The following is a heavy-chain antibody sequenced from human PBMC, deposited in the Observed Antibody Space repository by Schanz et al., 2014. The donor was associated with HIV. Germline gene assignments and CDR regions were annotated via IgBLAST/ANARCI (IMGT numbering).Heavy chain of an antibody. J-gene: IGHJ4*02. CDR3: AKDPCILPRTYFDS. CDR1: RFTFSRYG. Sequence: EVQLLESGGGLVQPGGFLRLSCAASRFTFSRYGMSWVRQTPDKGLEWVSSKSGNGDSAYYADSVRGRFTISRDNSLHMLYLEMKSLRAEDTAVYYCAKDPCILPRTYFDSWGQGTPVTVSS. V-gene: IGHV3-23*01. CDR2: KSGNGDSA. D-gene: IGHD1-20*01.